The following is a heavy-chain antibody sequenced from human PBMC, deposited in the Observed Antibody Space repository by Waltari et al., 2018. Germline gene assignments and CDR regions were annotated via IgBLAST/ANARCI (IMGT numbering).Heavy chain of an antibody. D-gene: IGHD5-12*01. J-gene: IGHJ5*01. CDR1: GGSFSGYY. V-gene: IGHV4-34*01. CDR2: IYHDGRT. Sequence: QVQLQQWGAGLLKPSETLSLTCAVHGGSFSGYYWTWIRQPPGKGLEWIGEIYHDGRTTYNTSLKSRVTISADTSKNQFSLKLNSVTAADTGVYYCARDNGDYVEGWLRPNWF. CDR3: ARDNGDYVEGWLRPNWF.